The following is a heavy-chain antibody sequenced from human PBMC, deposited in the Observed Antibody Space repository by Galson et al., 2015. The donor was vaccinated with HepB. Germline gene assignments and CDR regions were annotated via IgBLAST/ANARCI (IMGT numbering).Heavy chain of an antibody. CDR1: GFTFGDYA. V-gene: IGHV3-49*04. D-gene: IGHD3-3*01. CDR3: TRVDYDFWSGYYPHQYNWFDP. Sequence: SLRLSCAASGFTFGDYAMSWVRQAPGKGLEWVGFIRSKAYGGTTEYAASVKGRFTISRDDSKSIAYLQMNSLKTEDTAVYYCTRVDYDFWSGYYPHQYNWFDPWGQGTLVTVSS. J-gene: IGHJ5*02. CDR2: IRSKAYGGTT.